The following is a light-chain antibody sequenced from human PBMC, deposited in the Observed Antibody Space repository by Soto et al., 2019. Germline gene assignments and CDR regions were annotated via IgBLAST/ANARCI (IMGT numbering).Light chain of an antibody. CDR1: QSLVYSDGNTY. CDR3: MQATHWPLT. V-gene: IGKV2-30*01. J-gene: IGKJ4*01. CDR2: KVS. Sequence: DAVMTQSPLSLSVTLGQSASISCRSSQSLVYSDGNTYLNWFQQRPGQSPRRLIHKVSHRDSGVXAXSSGSGSGIDFTLKISRVEAEDVGVYYCMQATHWPLTCGGGTKVEIK.